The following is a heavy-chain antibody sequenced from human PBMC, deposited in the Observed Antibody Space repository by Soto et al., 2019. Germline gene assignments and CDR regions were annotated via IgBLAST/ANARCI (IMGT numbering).Heavy chain of an antibody. J-gene: IGHJ4*02. CDR3: ARWNVQHDSYGYF. V-gene: IGHV3-30-3*01. CDR2: ISHDGSNK. CDR1: GFTFISFP. D-gene: IGHD5-18*01. Sequence: GGSLRLSCAASGFTFISFPMHWVRQAPGKGLEWVALISHDGSNKYYADSVKGRFTISRDNSKNTLYLQMNSLRGEDTALYYCARWNVQHDSYGYFWGQGTLVTVSS.